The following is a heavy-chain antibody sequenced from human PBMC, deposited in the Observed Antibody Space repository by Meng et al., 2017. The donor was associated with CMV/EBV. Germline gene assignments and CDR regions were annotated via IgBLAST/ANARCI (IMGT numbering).Heavy chain of an antibody. CDR2: IYYSGST. Sequence: GSLRLSCTVSGGSISSSSYYWGWIRQPPGKGLEWIGSIYYSGSTYYNPSLKSRVTISVDTSKNQFSLKLSSVTAADTAVYYCAREPMDVWGQGTTVTVS. V-gene: IGHV4-39*07. CDR3: AREPMDV. CDR1: GGSISSSSYY. J-gene: IGHJ6*02.